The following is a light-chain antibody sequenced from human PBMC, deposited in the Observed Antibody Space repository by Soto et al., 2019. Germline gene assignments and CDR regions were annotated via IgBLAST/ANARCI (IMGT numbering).Light chain of an antibody. Sequence: QSVLTQPPSVSEAPGQRVTISCTGSSSNIGAGYEAHWYQQVPGTAPKLLIYENNNRPSGVPDRFSGSKSSTSASLAITGLQAVDEAEYYFQSYDSSLSGYVFGTGTQLTVL. CDR2: ENN. V-gene: IGLV1-40*01. J-gene: IGLJ7*01. CDR1: SSNIGAGYE. CDR3: QSYDSSLSGYV.